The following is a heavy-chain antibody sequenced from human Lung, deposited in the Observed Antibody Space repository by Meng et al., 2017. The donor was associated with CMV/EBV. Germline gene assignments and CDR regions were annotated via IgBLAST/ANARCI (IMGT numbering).Heavy chain of an antibody. CDR1: GFTVSSHY. V-gene: IGHV3-53*01. Sequence: GGSLRLXCVASGFTVSSHYMSWVRQAPGQGLEWVSVIYNVGNTYYADSVKGRFTVSRDNSKNTLYLQMNTLRPEDTAVYYCANGHCSGAICSGAFDIWGQGTMVTVSS. J-gene: IGHJ3*02. CDR3: ANGHCSGAICSGAFDI. CDR2: IYNVGNT. D-gene: IGHD2-15*01.